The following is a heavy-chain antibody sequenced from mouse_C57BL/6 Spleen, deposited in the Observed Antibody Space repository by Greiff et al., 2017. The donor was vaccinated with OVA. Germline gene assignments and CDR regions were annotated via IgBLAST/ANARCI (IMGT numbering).Heavy chain of an antibody. CDR3: ARRGIYYDYDVSWFAY. J-gene: IGHJ3*01. Sequence: EVQLQQSGPELVKPGASVKIPCKASGYTFTDYNMDWVKQSHGKSLEWIGDINPNNGGTIYNQKFKGKATLTVDKSSSTAYMELRSLTSEDTAVYYCARRGIYYDYDVSWFAYWGQGTLVTVSA. D-gene: IGHD2-4*01. CDR1: GYTFTDYN. CDR2: INPNNGGT. V-gene: IGHV1-18*01.